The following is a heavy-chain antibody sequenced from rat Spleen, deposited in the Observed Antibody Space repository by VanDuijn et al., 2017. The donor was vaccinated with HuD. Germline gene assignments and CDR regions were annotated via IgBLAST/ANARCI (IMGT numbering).Heavy chain of an antibody. CDR1: GFSFSNYD. Sequence: EVQLVESGGGLVQPGRSLKLSCAASGFSFSNYDMAWVRQAPTKGLEWVATLSYDASAPYYRDSVKGRFTISRDNAKSTLYLQMDSLRSEDTATYYCARQLDYWGQGVMVTVSS. V-gene: IGHV5-29*01. CDR3: ARQLDY. CDR2: LSYDASAP. J-gene: IGHJ2*01.